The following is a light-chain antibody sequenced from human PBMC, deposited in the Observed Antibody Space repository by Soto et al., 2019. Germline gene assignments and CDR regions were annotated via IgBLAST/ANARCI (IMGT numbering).Light chain of an antibody. CDR3: MQGSRWPPRYT. J-gene: IGKJ2*01. Sequence: DVVMTQSPLSLPVTLGQPASISCRSSQSLVYGDANSFFNWFHQRPGQPPRRLIYQVSNRDSGVPDRFSGSGSATDFTLRISRVEAEDVGVYYCMQGSRWPPRYTFGQGTKLEIK. CDR1: QSLVYGDANSF. V-gene: IGKV2-30*01. CDR2: QVS.